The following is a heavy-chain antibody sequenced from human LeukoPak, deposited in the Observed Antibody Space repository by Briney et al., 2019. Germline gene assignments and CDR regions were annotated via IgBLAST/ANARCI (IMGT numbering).Heavy chain of an antibody. CDR1: GFTFSNAW. V-gene: IGHV3-15*01. CDR2: IKTKTDGGTT. Sequence: GGSLRLSCVASGFTFSNAWMSWVRQAPGKGLEWVGRIKTKTDGGTTDCAAPVKGRFTISRDDSKNTLYLQMNSLKTEDTAVYYCTTDRGYCSGGACPYYYYGMDVWGKGTTVTVSS. J-gene: IGHJ6*04. CDR3: TTDRGYCSGGACPYYYYGMDV. D-gene: IGHD2-15*01.